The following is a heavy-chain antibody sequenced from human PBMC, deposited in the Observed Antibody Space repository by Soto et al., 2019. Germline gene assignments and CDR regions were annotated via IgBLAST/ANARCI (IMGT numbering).Heavy chain of an antibody. CDR2: IKQDGSEK. J-gene: IGHJ3*02. CDR3: ARGFVGYYLSDAFDI. CDR1: GFTFSSYW. V-gene: IGHV3-7*01. D-gene: IGHD3-22*01. Sequence: GGSLRLSCAASGFTFSSYWVSWVRQAPGKGLEWVANIKQDGSEKYYVDSVKGRFTISRDNAKNSLYLQMNSLRAEDTAVYYCARGFVGYYLSDAFDIWGQGTMVTVSS.